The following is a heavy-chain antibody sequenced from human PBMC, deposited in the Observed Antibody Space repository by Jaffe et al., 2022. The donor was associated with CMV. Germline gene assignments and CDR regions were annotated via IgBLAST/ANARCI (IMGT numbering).Heavy chain of an antibody. Sequence: QVQLQESGPGLVKPSETLSLTCTVSGGSISNYYWSWIRQPPGKGLEWIGYIYNSETTNYNPSLKGRVTISVDTSKNQLSLKLSSVTAADTAAYYCARVPLQERFFWYFDLWGRGTLVTVSS. D-gene: IGHD3-3*01. CDR2: IYNSETT. CDR1: GGSISNYY. J-gene: IGHJ2*01. CDR3: ARVPLQERFFWYFDL. V-gene: IGHV4-59*01.